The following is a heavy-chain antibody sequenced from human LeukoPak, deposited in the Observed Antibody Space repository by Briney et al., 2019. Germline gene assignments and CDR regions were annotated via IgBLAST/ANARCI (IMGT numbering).Heavy chain of an antibody. Sequence: GGSLRLSCAASGFTFSSYGMHWVRQAPGKGLEWVAGIWYDGSNKYYAGSVKGRFTISRDNSKNTLYLQMNSLRAEDTAVYYCARDEAGDYDVGDYFDYWGQGTLVTVSS. D-gene: IGHD4-17*01. J-gene: IGHJ4*02. V-gene: IGHV3-33*01. CDR3: ARDEAGDYDVGDYFDY. CDR2: IWYDGSNK. CDR1: GFTFSSYG.